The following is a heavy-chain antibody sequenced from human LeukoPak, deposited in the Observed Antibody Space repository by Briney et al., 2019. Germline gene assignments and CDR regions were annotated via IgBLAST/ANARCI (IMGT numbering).Heavy chain of an antibody. J-gene: IGHJ3*02. CDR2: IYYSGST. Sequence: SETLSLTCTVSGGSISSSIYYWGWIRQPPGKGLEWIGSIYYSGSTYYNPSLKSRVTISVDTSKNQFSLKLSSVTAADTAVYYCARRGSWTADAFDIWGQGTMVTVSS. D-gene: IGHD6-13*01. V-gene: IGHV4-39*01. CDR1: GGSISSSIYY. CDR3: ARRGSWTADAFDI.